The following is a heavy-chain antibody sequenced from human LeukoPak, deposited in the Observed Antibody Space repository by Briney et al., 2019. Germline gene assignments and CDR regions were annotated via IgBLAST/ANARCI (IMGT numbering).Heavy chain of an antibody. D-gene: IGHD2-21*02. V-gene: IGHV4-39*07. Sequence: SGTLSLTCTVSGGSISSSSYYWGWIRQPPGKGLEWIGSIYYSGSTYYNPSLKSRVTISVDTSKNQFSLKLSSVTAADTAVYYCARDPHLVVTALPRAFDIWGQGTMVTVSS. CDR2: IYYSGST. CDR1: GGSISSSSYY. CDR3: ARDPHLVVTALPRAFDI. J-gene: IGHJ3*02.